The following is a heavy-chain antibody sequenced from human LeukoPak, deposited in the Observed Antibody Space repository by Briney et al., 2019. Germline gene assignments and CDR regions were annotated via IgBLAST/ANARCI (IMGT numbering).Heavy chain of an antibody. CDR3: ARGLRLRCFDWLRRGYFDY. CDR1: GGSISSSSYY. J-gene: IGHJ4*02. V-gene: IGHV4-39*07. Sequence: PSETLSLTCTVSGGSISSSSYYWGWIRQPPGKGLEWIGEINHSGSTNYNPSLKSRVTISVDTSKNQFSLKLSSVTAADTAVYYCARGLRLRCFDWLRRGYFDYWGQGTLVTVSS. D-gene: IGHD3-9*01. CDR2: INHSGST.